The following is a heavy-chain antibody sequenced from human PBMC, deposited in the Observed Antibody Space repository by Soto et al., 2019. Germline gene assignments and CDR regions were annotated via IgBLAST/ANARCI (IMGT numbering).Heavy chain of an antibody. J-gene: IGHJ6*03. V-gene: IGHV4-34*01. CDR1: GGSFSGYY. Sequence: PSETLSLTCAVYGGSFSGYYWSWIRQPPGKGLEWIGEINHSGSTNYNPSLKSRVTISVDTSKNQFSLKLSSVTAADTAVYYCARGQGGIIAAAGTASYYYYYMEVWGKGTTVTVSS. CDR3: ARGQGGIIAAAGTASYYYYYMEV. CDR2: INHSGST. D-gene: IGHD6-13*01.